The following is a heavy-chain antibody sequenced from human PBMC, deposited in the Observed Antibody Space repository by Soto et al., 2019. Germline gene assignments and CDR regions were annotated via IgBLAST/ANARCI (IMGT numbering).Heavy chain of an antibody. CDR3: ARGSSYSNYYYYGMDV. CDR1: GGTFSSYA. CDR2: IIPIFGTA. Sequence: ASVKVSCKASGGTFSSYAISWVRQAPGQGLEWMGGIIPIFGTANYAQKFQGRVTITADESTSTAYMELSSVTAADTAVYYCARGSSYSNYYYYGMDVWGQGTTVTVSS. V-gene: IGHV1-69*13. D-gene: IGHD4-4*01. J-gene: IGHJ6*02.